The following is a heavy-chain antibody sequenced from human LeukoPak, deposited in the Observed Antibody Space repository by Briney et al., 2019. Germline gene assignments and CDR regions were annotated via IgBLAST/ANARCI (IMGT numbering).Heavy chain of an antibody. D-gene: IGHD3-22*01. Sequence: GASVKVSCKASGYTFTSYDINWVRQATGQGLEWMGWMNPNSGNTGYAQKFQGRDTMTRNTSISTAYMELSSLRSEDTAVYYCARESPSRYDSSGYYYGWFDPWGQGTLVTVSS. V-gene: IGHV1-8*01. CDR2: MNPNSGNT. J-gene: IGHJ5*02. CDR3: ARESPSRYDSSGYYYGWFDP. CDR1: GYTFTSYD.